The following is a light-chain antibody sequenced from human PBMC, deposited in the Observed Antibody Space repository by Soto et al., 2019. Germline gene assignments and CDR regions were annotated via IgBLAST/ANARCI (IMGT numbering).Light chain of an antibody. CDR3: QKYDTAPQT. CDR1: QGIIDY. V-gene: IGKV1-27*01. CDR2: AAS. J-gene: IGKJ1*01. Sequence: DIQMTQSPSSLSASVGDTVTITCRASQGIIDYVAWYQQRPGKIPKLLIYAASTLQTGVPSHFSGSGAGTDFTLTIRSLQPEDVATYYCQKYDTAPQTFGQGTKVEIK.